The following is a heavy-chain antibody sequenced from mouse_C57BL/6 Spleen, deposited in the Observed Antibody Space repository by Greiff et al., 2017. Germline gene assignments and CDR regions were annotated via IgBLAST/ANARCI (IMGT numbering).Heavy chain of an antibody. D-gene: IGHD1-1*01. CDR3: ARDSVFYFGSIAYFDY. V-gene: IGHV1-72*01. J-gene: IGHJ2*01. CDR1: GYTFTSYW. Sequence: QVQLQQSGAELAKPGASVKLSCKASGYTFTSYWMHWVKQRPGRGLEWIGRIDPNSGGTKYNEKFKSKATLTVDKPSSTAYMQLSSLTSEYSAVYYCARDSVFYFGSIAYFDYWGQGTTLTVSS. CDR2: IDPNSGGT.